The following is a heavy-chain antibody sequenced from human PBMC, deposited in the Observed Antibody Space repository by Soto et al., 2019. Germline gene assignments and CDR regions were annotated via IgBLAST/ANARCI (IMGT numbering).Heavy chain of an antibody. V-gene: IGHV3-23*01. J-gene: IGHJ4*02. Sequence: HPGGSLRLSCAASGFTFSSYAMSWVRQAPGKGLEWVSAISGSGGSTYYADSVKGRFTISRDNSKNTLYLQMNSLRAEDTAVYYCAKVCIAVAGYVGYFDYWGQGTLVTVSS. CDR3: AKVCIAVAGYVGYFDY. CDR1: GFTFSSYA. CDR2: ISGSGGST. D-gene: IGHD6-19*01.